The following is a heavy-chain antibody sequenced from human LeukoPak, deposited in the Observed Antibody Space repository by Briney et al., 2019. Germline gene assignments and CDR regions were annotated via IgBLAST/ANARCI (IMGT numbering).Heavy chain of an antibody. CDR2: IYYSGST. J-gene: IGHJ4*02. D-gene: IGHD5-18*01. CDR3: ARQAVEYSYGY. Sequence: ASETLSLTCTVSGGSISSYYWGWIRQPPGKGLEWIGSIYYSGSTYYNPSLKSRVTISVDTSKNQFSLKLSSVTAADTAVYYCARQAVEYSYGYWGQGTLVTVSS. V-gene: IGHV4-39*01. CDR1: GGSISSYY.